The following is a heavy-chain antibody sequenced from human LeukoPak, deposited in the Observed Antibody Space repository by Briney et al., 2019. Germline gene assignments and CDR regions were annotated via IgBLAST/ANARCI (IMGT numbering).Heavy chain of an antibody. CDR3: ASEVEYSSSSFDY. CDR2: INPNSGGT. J-gene: IGHJ4*02. V-gene: IGHV1-2*02. D-gene: IGHD6-6*01. Sequence: ASVKVSCKASGYTFTGYYMHWVRQAPGQGLEWMGWINPNSGGTNYAQKFQGGVTMTRDTSISTAYMELSRLRSDDTAVYYCASEVEYSSSSFDYWGQGTLVTVSS. CDR1: GYTFTGYY.